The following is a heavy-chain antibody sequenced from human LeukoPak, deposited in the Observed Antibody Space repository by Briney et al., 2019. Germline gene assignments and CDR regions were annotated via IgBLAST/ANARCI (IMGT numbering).Heavy chain of an antibody. CDR2: INPNSGGT. V-gene: IGHV1-2*02. Sequence: ASVKVSCKASGYTFTGYYMHWVRQAPGQGLEWMGWINPNSGGTNYAQKFKGRVTMTRDTSIRTAYMELSRLRSDDTAVYYCARDLVLTTGTIYYMDAWGKGTTVTVSS. CDR3: ARDLVLTTGTIYYMDA. D-gene: IGHD1-1*01. J-gene: IGHJ6*03. CDR1: GYTFTGYY.